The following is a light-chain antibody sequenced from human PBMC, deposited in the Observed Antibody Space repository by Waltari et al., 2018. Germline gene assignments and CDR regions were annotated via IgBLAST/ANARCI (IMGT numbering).Light chain of an antibody. CDR3: LQDYNFLT. CDR1: QGITND. V-gene: IGKV1-6*01. Sequence: AIQMTQSPSSLSASVGDRVTITCRASQGITNDLAWYQQQSGKAPKLLIYAASRLASGVPSRFSGSGPGTDFTLTISSLQPEDLATYYCLQDYNFLTFGQGTKVDIK. CDR2: AAS. J-gene: IGKJ1*01.